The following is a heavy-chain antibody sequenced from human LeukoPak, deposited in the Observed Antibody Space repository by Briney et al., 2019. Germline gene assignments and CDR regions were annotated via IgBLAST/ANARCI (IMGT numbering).Heavy chain of an antibody. D-gene: IGHD1-26*01. CDR2: FDPEEGEA. Sequence: ASVKVSCKVTGHILTELSMHWVRQAPGKGLEYMGGFDPEEGEAIYAQNFRGRVTMTEDTSTGTAYMELSSLRSEDTAVYYCARETIGGSYSGPHDYWGQGTLVTVSS. J-gene: IGHJ4*02. CDR3: ARETIGGSYSGPHDY. CDR1: GHILTELS. V-gene: IGHV1-24*01.